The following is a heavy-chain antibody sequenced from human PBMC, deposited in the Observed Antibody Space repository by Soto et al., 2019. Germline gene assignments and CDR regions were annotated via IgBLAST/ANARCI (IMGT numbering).Heavy chain of an antibody. CDR2: ISGSGGST. V-gene: IGHV3-23*01. D-gene: IGHD6-13*01. CDR3: ARYDLESSSCSWYPYTYYYCCMDV. J-gene: IGHJ6*02. CDR1: GFTFSSYA. Sequence: EVQLLESGGGLVQPGGSLRLSCAASGFTFSSYAMSWVRQAPGKGLEWVSAISGSGGSTYYADSVKGRFTISRDNSSITRYFQLNSLKGEDTAVYYCARYDLESSSCSWYPYTYYYCCMDVCGLGTTVTVSS.